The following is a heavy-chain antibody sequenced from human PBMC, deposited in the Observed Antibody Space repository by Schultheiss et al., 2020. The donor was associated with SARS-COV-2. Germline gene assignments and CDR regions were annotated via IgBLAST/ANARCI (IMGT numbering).Heavy chain of an antibody. V-gene: IGHV1-18*01. CDR1: GGTFSSYA. CDR2: ISAYNGNT. Sequence: ASVKVSCKASGGTFSSYAISWVRQAPGQGLEWMGWISAYNGNTNYAQKFQGRVTMTEDTSTDTAYMELSSLRSEDTAVYYCATRLGAWGMDVWGQGTTVTVSS. D-gene: IGHD3-16*01. CDR3: ATRLGAWGMDV. J-gene: IGHJ6*02.